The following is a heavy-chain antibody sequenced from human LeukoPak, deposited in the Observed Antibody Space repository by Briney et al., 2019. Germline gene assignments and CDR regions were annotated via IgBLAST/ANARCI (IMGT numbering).Heavy chain of an antibody. V-gene: IGHV3-23*01. Sequence: GGSLRLSCAASGFTFSSYAMTWVRQAPGKGLEWVSAISGSGGSTYYADSVKGRFTISRDNSKNTLYLQMNSLRAEDTAVYYCAKDNYYDSSGYLDYWGQGTLVTVSS. D-gene: IGHD3-22*01. J-gene: IGHJ4*02. CDR3: AKDNYYDSSGYLDY. CDR2: ISGSGGST. CDR1: GFTFSSYA.